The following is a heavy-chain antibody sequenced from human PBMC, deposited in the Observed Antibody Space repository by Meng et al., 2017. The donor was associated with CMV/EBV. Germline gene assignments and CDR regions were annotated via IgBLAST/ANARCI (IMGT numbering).Heavy chain of an antibody. CDR3: ARDPYPSYDFWSGPNPKYYYYGMDV. Sequence: SETLSLTCTVSGGSVSSGSYYRSWIRQPPGKGLEWIGYIYYSGSTNYNPSLKSRVTISVDTSKNQFSLKLSSVTAADTAVYYCARDPYPSYDFWSGPNPKYYYYGMDVWGQGTTVTVSS. V-gene: IGHV4-61*01. CDR1: GGSVSSGSYY. J-gene: IGHJ6*02. CDR2: IYYSGST. D-gene: IGHD3-3*01.